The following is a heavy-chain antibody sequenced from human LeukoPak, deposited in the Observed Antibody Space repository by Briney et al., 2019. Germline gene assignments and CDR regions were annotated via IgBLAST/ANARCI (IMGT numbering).Heavy chain of an antibody. CDR3: ARGRYSSRGWFDP. CDR2: INPNSGGT. CDR1: GYTFTGYY. D-gene: IGHD6-13*01. Sequence: ASVKVSCKASGYTFTGYYMHWVRQAPGQGLEWMGWINPNSGGTNYARKFQGRVTMTRDTSISTAYMKLSRLRSDDTAVYYCARGRYSSRGWFDPWGQGTLVTVSS. J-gene: IGHJ5*02. V-gene: IGHV1-2*02.